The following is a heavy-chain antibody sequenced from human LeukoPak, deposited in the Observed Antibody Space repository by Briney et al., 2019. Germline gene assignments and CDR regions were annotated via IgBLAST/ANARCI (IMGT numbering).Heavy chain of an antibody. V-gene: IGHV3-23*01. CDR3: ARKDVLTGYCDN. Sequence: PGGSLRLSCAALGFTFSSSAMRWVRQAPGKGLEWVSSISSSGGSTYYADSVKGRFAVSRDNSKNTLYLQMNSLRAEDTALYFCARKDVLTGYCDNGGQGTLVTVSS. CDR2: ISSSGGST. J-gene: IGHJ4*02. D-gene: IGHD3-9*01. CDR1: GFTFSSSA.